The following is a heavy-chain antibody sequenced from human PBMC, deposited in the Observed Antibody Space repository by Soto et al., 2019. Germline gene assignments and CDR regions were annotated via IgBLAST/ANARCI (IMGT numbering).Heavy chain of an antibody. Sequence: PSETLSLTCTVSGGSISSSSYYWGWIRQPPGKGLEWIGSIYYSGSTYYNPSLKSRVTISVDTSKNQFSLKLSSVTAADTAVYYCARGLVVVVAAANWFDPWGQGTLVTVSS. CDR1: GGSISSSSYY. J-gene: IGHJ5*02. CDR3: ARGLVVVVAAANWFDP. V-gene: IGHV4-39*01. D-gene: IGHD2-15*01. CDR2: IYYSGST.